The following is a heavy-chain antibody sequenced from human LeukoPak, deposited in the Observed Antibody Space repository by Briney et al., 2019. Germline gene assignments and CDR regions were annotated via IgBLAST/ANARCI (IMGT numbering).Heavy chain of an antibody. Sequence: ASVKVSCKASGYTFTSYDINWVRQATGQGLEWMGWMNPNSGNTGYAQKFQGRVTMTRNTSISTAYIELSSLRSEDTAVYYCARQETYRTEDWFDPWGQGTLVTVSS. CDR3: ARQETYRTEDWFDP. J-gene: IGHJ5*02. D-gene: IGHD1-14*01. V-gene: IGHV1-8*01. CDR1: GYTFTSYD. CDR2: MNPNSGNT.